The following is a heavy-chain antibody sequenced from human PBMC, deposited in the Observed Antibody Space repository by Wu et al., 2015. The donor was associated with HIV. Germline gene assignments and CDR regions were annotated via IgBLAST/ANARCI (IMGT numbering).Heavy chain of an antibody. CDR2: INPSGGST. J-gene: IGHJ2*01. CDR3: ARAASFFYDKHGYYRNWYFDV. CDR1: EYTFTNYY. D-gene: IGHD3-22*01. Sequence: QVQLVQSGAEVKKPGASVKVSCKASEYTFTNYYMHWVRQAPGQGLEWMGIINPSGGSTSYARKFQGRVTMTRDTSTSTVYMELSSLRSEDTAVYYCARAASFFYDKHGYYRNWYFDVWGRGTLVAVSS. V-gene: IGHV1-46*01.